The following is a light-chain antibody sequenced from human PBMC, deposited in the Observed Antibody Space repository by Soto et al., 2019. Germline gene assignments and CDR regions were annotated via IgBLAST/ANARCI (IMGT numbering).Light chain of an antibody. CDR2: AAS. J-gene: IGKJ2*03. Sequence: DIQMTQSPSSLSASVGDRVTITCRASQSIDNYLSWYQQIPGKAPELLIYAASNLKSGVPSRFSGSGSGTDFTLTISNLQPEDFATYYCQQSFSNPRYSFGQGTKLEIK. V-gene: IGKV1-39*01. CDR3: QQSFSNPRYS. CDR1: QSIDNY.